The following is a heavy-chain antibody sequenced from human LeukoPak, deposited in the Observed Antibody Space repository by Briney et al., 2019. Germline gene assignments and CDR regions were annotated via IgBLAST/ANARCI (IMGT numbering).Heavy chain of an antibody. Sequence: ASVKVSCKASGGTFSSYAISWVRQAPGQGLEWMGGIIPIFGTANYAQKFQGRVTITTDESPSTAYMELSSLRSEGTAVYYCARDGSGSYMGRYNWFDPWGQGTLVTVSS. CDR2: IIPIFGTA. CDR1: GGTFSSYA. V-gene: IGHV1-69*05. J-gene: IGHJ5*02. CDR3: ARDGSGSYMGRYNWFDP. D-gene: IGHD3-10*01.